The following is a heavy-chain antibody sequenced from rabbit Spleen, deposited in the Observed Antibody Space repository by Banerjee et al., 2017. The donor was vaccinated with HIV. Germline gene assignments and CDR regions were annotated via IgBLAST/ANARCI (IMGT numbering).Heavy chain of an antibody. D-gene: IGHD1-1*01. J-gene: IGHJ4*01. CDR1: GFSFSNNYV. V-gene: IGHV1S45*01. CDR3: ARDLVGVIGWNFNL. Sequence: QERLVESGGGLVKPEGSLKLYCTASGFSFSNNYVMCWVRQAPGKGLEWIACINAVNGKTVYASWAKGRFTFSKTSSTTVTLQMTSLTAADTATCFCARDLVGVIGWNFNLWGPGTLVTVS. CDR2: INAVNGKT.